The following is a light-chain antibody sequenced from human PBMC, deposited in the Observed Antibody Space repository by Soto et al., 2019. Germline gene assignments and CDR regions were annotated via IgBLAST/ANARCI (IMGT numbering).Light chain of an antibody. Sequence: DIQMTQSPSTLSASVGDRVTITCLASESVIRWLAWYQQKPWKAPKLLVYDASTLQSGVASRFSGSGSGTEFTLIISGLQPDDSATYYCQQYTNTNNPWMFGQGTKVDIK. CDR1: ESVIRW. CDR3: QQYTNTNNPWM. J-gene: IGKJ1*01. V-gene: IGKV1-5*01. CDR2: DAS.